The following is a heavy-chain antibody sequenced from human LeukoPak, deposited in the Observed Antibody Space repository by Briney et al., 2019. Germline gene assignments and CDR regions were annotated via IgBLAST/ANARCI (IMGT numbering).Heavy chain of an antibody. CDR2: IKSKTDGGTT. J-gene: IGHJ4*02. V-gene: IGHV3-15*01. D-gene: IGHD3-16*02. CDR1: GFTFSNAW. CDR3: TSRPRYNQIDY. Sequence: GGSLRLSCAASGFTFSNAWMSWVRQAPGKGLEWVGRIKSKTDGGTTDYAAPVKGRFTISRDDSKNTLYLQMNSLKTEDTAVYYCTSRPRYNQIDYWGQGTLVTVSS.